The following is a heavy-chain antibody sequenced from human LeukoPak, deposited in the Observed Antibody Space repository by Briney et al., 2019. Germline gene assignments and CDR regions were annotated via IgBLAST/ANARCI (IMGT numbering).Heavy chain of an antibody. CDR2: IYYSGST. Sequence: PLSLTSTVSGGSISSGDYYWSWIRPPPGKGLEWIGYIYYSGSTYYNPSLKSRVTISVDTSKNQFSLKLSSVTAADTAVYYCARDNTAMVDYWGQGTLVTVSS. V-gene: IGHV4-30-4*08. J-gene: IGHJ4*02. CDR1: GGSISSGDYY. CDR3: ARDNTAMVDY. D-gene: IGHD5-18*01.